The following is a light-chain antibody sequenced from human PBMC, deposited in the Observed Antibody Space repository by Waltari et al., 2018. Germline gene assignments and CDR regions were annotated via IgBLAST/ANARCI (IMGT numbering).Light chain of an antibody. CDR2: CAA. J-gene: IGKJ2*01. V-gene: IGKV3-15*01. Sequence: EIVMTQSPATLSVPPGERATPPCRDSQSVRSNLAWYQQKPGQAPRLLIYCAATRATGIPARFSGSGSGTEFTLTISSLQSEDFAVYYCQQYNNWPPMYTFGQGTKLEIK. CDR3: QQYNNWPPMYT. CDR1: QSVRSN.